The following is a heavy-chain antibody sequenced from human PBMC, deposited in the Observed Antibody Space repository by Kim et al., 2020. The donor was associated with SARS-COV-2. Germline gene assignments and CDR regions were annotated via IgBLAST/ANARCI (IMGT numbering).Heavy chain of an antibody. CDR1: GDPVNGYY. CDR3: ARGRYFDWSLHQSPHYFD. Sequence: SETLSLTCAVYGDPVNGYYWCWIRQPPGQGLEWIWEINYDRSTNSNPSLTSRVPMSLDSSKTQFSLRLTLLTAADTAVYYCARGRYFDWSLHQSPHYFD. J-gene: IGHJ4*01. CDR2: INYDRST. V-gene: IGHV4-34*01. D-gene: IGHD3-9*01.